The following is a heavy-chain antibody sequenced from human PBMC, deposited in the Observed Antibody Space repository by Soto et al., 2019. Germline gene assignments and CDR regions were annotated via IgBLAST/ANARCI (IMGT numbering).Heavy chain of an antibody. V-gene: IGHV1-18*01. CDR2: ISPYSGKT. D-gene: IGHD2-21*01. CDR1: GYTFTDYG. CDR3: AREDSCGGTSCFTR. J-gene: IGHJ4*02. Sequence: GPEVKKPGASVKVSCQTSGYTFTDYGVTWMRQAPGQGLEWVGWISPYSGKTNYARALQGRINVTTDTSTTTAYLEVRNLTSDDTATYYCAREDSCGGTSCFTRWGQGTLVTVSS.